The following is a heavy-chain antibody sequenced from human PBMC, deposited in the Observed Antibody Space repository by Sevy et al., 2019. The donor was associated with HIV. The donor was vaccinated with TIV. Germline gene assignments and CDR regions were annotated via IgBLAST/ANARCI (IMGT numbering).Heavy chain of an antibody. CDR3: ARDEIMWSSSCPFDY. CDR1: GFTFSSYG. D-gene: IGHD6-13*01. Sequence: GGSLRLSCAASGFTFSSYGMHWVRQAPGKGLEWVAVIWYDGSNKYYADSVKGRFTITRGNSKNTLYLQMDSLRAEDTAVYYCARDEIMWSSSCPFDYWGQGTLVTVSS. J-gene: IGHJ4*02. V-gene: IGHV3-33*01. CDR2: IWYDGSNK.